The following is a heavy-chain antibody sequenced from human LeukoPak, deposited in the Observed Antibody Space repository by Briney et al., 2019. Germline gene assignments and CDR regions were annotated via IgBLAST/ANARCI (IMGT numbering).Heavy chain of an antibody. V-gene: IGHV3-30*02. CDR1: GFTFSSYG. Sequence: GGSLRLSCAASGFTFSSYGMHWVRQAPGKGLEWVVFIRYDGSNKYYADSVKGRFTISRDNSKNTLYLQMNSLRAEDTAVYYCAKGQLLYGLTGAFDIWGQGTLVTVSS. D-gene: IGHD2-2*02. CDR3: AKGQLLYGLTGAFDI. CDR2: IRYDGSNK. J-gene: IGHJ4*02.